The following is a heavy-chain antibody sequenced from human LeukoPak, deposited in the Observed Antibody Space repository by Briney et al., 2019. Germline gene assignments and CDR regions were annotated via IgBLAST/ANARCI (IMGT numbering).Heavy chain of an antibody. D-gene: IGHD3-3*01. CDR3: ARGHVADYDFWSGFDY. CDR2: IIPIIGTA. Sequence: RASVKVSCKASGGTFSSYAISWVRQARGQGLEWMGGIIPIIGTANYAQKFQGRVTITADESTSTAYMELSSLRSEDTAVYYCARGHVADYDFWSGFDYWGQGTLVTVSS. J-gene: IGHJ4*02. V-gene: IGHV1-69*13. CDR1: GGTFSSYA.